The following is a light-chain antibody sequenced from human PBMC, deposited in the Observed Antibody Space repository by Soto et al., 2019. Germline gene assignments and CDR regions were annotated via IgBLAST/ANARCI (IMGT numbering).Light chain of an antibody. CDR2: GAS. CDR1: QSVISN. J-gene: IGKJ5*01. V-gene: IGKV3-15*01. Sequence: ETVMTQSPATLSVSPGERATLSCRASQSVISNLSCYHQKPGEAARLLIFGASTRSTGIPIRFSGSGSGTEFTLTISSMQYEDFAVYYCQQYKDWPLVTFGQGTRLEIK. CDR3: QQYKDWPLVT.